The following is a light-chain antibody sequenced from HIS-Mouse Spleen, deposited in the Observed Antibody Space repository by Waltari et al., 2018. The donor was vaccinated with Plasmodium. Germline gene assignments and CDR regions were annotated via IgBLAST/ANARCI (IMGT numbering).Light chain of an antibody. V-gene: IGKV1-9*01. J-gene: IGKJ1*01. CDR2: AAS. Sequence: DIQLTQSPSFLSASVGDRVTITCRASQGISSYLAWYQQKPGKAPKLLSYAASTLQSGVPSRFSGSGSGTEFTLTISSLQPEDFATYYCQQLNSYSWTFGQGTKVEIK. CDR3: QQLNSYSWT. CDR1: QGISSY.